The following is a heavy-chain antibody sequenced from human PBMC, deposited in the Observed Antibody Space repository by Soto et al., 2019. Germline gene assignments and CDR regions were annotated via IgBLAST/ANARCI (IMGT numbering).Heavy chain of an antibody. V-gene: IGHV4-31*03. J-gene: IGHJ4*02. CDR2: VYYSGST. CDR1: GASIYTGGYY. D-gene: IGHD3-10*01. CDR3: ARGRTVFHY. Sequence: SETLSLTCSVSGASIYTGGYYWSWIRQQPGKGLEWIGNVYYSGSTSYNPSLQSRLTLSVDRSKNQFSLKLISVTAADTAMYYCARGRTVFHYWGQGTLATFS.